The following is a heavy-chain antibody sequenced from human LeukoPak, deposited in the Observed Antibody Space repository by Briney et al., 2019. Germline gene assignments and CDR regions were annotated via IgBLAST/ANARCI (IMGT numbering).Heavy chain of an antibody. CDR1: GFFFSSYA. Sequence: HAGGSLRLSCAASGFFFSSYAMSWVRQAPGKGLEWVSAISGSGGSTYYADSVKGRFTISRDNSNNTLYLQMNSLRAEDTAVYYCAKATMVRGATDYWGQGTLVTVSS. CDR2: ISGSGGST. D-gene: IGHD3-10*01. J-gene: IGHJ4*02. CDR3: AKATMVRGATDY. V-gene: IGHV3-23*01.